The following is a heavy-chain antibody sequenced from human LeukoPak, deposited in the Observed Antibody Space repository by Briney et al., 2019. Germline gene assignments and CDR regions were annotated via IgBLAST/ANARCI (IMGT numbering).Heavy chain of an antibody. J-gene: IGHJ6*03. CDR3: AKHLGSHSFLFYYMDV. Sequence: GSLRLSCEASQFTFSRFAMSWIRQDPGTGLEWVSTLSGSGTATYYADSVKGRFTTSRDNSKDTLYLQMDNLRADDTAVYYCAKHLGSHSFLFYYMDVWGTGTSVIVSS. CDR2: LSGSGTAT. D-gene: IGHD2-21*01. V-gene: IGHV3-23*01. CDR1: QFTFSRFA.